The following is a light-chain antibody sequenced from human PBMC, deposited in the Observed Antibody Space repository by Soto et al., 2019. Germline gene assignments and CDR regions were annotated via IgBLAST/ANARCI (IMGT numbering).Light chain of an antibody. Sequence: EIVLTQSQATLSLSPGERATLSCGASQSVSSSYLAWYQQKPGLAPSLLIYDASSRSTGIPDRFSGSRSETDITLTIGMLECEDFRVYYCQQDGNSPQEVSCGQATKLEIK. CDR2: DAS. CDR1: QSVSSSY. V-gene: IGKV3D-20*01. CDR3: QQDGNSPQEVS. J-gene: IGKJ2*03.